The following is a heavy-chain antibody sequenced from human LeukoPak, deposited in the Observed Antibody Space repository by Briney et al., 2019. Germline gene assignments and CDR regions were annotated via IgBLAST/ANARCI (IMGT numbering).Heavy chain of an antibody. Sequence: SETLSLTCTVSGGSISIYYWSCMRQPPGKGLEWIRYIYYSGRTNYNPSLKSRVTISVDTSKNQFSLKLSSVTAADTAVYYCARATQTYYYDSSGFRGIGAFDIWGQGTMVTVSS. D-gene: IGHD3-22*01. J-gene: IGHJ3*02. CDR1: GGSISIYY. CDR3: ARATQTYYYDSSGFRGIGAFDI. CDR2: IYYSGRT. V-gene: IGHV4-59*01.